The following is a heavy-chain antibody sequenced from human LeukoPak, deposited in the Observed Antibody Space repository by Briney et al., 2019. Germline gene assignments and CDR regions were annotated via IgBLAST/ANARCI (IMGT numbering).Heavy chain of an antibody. CDR2: IYHSGST. CDR1: GYSISSGYY. V-gene: IGHV4-38-2*01. CDR3: AGKYYYHSSGYFYVDY. Sequence: SETLSLTCAVSGYSISSGYYWGLIRQTPGEVLEWIGSIYHSGSTYYNPSLKSRVTISIDTSKNQFSLKLSSVTAADTAVYYCAGKYYYHSSGYFYVDYWGQGTLVTVSS. J-gene: IGHJ4*02. D-gene: IGHD3-22*01.